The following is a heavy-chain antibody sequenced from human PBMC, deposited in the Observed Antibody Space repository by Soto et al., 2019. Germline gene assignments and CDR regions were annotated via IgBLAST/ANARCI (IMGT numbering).Heavy chain of an antibody. Sequence: QVQLQESGPGLVRPSETLSLTCTVSGASLTSGSYYWSWVRQPPGKGLEWIAYIYRSGSTNYNPSLKSRATISVDTSKHQFSLRLTSVTPADTSMYYCARWKYSYADLPGDWFDSWGQGTLVTVSS. CDR1: GASLTSGSYY. CDR3: ARWKYSYADLPGDWFDS. V-gene: IGHV4-61*01. J-gene: IGHJ5*01. CDR2: IYRSGST. D-gene: IGHD3-16*01.